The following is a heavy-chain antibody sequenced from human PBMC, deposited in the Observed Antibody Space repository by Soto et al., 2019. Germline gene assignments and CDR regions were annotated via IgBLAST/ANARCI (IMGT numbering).Heavy chain of an antibody. CDR1: GYSIGSGYY. D-gene: IGHD3-22*01. V-gene: IGHV4-38-2*01. CDR2: IYHSGST. J-gene: IGHJ5*02. CDR3: ARARGYYDSSGYHNWFDP. Sequence: SETLSLTCAVSGYSIGSGYYWGWIRQPPGKGLEWIGSIYHSGSTYYNPSLKSRVTISVDTSKNQFSLKLSSVTAADTAVYYCARARGYYDSSGYHNWFDPWGQGTLVT.